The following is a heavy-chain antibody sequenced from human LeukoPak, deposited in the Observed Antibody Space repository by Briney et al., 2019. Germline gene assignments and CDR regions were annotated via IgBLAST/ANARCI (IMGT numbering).Heavy chain of an antibody. V-gene: IGHV3-30*03. D-gene: IGHD5-12*01. CDR1: GFTFSSYG. CDR3: AHFPWWYSGYDWGAYYYYGMDV. CDR2: ISYDGSIK. Sequence: GRSLRLSCAASGFTFSSYGMHWVRQAPGRGLGWVAVISYDGSIKSYADSVKGRFTISRDNSKNTLYLQMNSLRAEDTAVYYCAHFPWWYSGYDWGAYYYYGMDVWGQGTTVTVSS. J-gene: IGHJ6*02.